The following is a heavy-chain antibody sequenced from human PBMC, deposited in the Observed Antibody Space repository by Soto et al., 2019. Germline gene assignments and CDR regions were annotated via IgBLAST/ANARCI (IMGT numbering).Heavy chain of an antibody. D-gene: IGHD2-21*01. Sequence: GGSLRLSCATSGFPFSDYYMSWIRQAPGKGLEWLSHISPKSTYRNYADSVKGRFTISRDNTKSSLFLQMNSLGVEDTAVYYCARGGGGGLFEHWGQGVLVTAPQ. CDR2: ISPKSTYR. CDR3: ARGGGGGLFEH. CDR1: GFPFSDYY. J-gene: IGHJ1*01. V-gene: IGHV3-11*06.